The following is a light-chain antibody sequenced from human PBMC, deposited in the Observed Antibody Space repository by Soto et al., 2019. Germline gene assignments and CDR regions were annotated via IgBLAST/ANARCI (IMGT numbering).Light chain of an antibody. V-gene: IGLV2-14*03. CDR2: GVT. J-gene: IGLJ1*01. CDR1: HNDIGTYDY. Sequence: QSVLTQPTSVSGSPGPSITISCTGNHNDIGTYDYVSWCQQHPGRAPRLLIHGVTTRPSGISGRFSASKSGLTASLTISGLQPEDEADYYCSSFTSNRIYVFGPGTKVTVL. CDR3: SSFTSNRIYV.